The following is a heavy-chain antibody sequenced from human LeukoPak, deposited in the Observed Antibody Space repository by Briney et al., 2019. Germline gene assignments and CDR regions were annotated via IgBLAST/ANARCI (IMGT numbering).Heavy chain of an antibody. V-gene: IGHV3-48*03. J-gene: IGHJ4*02. CDR1: GFTFSSYE. CDR2: ISSSGSTI. CDR3: ARGNRPALIDY. Sequence: GGSLRLSCAASGFTFSSYEMNWVRQAPGKGLEWVSYISSSGSTIYYADSVKGRFTISRDNAKNSLYLQMNSLRAEDTAVYYCARGNRPALIDYWGQRTLVTVSS.